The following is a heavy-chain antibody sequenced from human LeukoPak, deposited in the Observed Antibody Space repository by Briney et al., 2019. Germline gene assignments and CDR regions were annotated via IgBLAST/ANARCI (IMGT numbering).Heavy chain of an antibody. V-gene: IGHV1-2*02. CDR1: GYTLTELS. D-gene: IGHD6-19*01. CDR2: INPNSGGT. Sequence: GASVKVSCKVSGYTLTELSMHWVRQAPGQGLEWMGWINPNSGGTNYAQKFQGRVTMSRDTSISTAYMELSRLRSDDTAVYYCARVFGAVAGTGYFDYWGQGTLVTVSS. J-gene: IGHJ4*02. CDR3: ARVFGAVAGTGYFDY.